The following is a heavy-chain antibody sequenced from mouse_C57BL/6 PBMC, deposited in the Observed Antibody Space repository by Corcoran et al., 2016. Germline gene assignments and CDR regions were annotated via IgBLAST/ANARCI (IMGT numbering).Heavy chain of an antibody. V-gene: IGHV9-3*01. CDR3: ARSDWDGYFDY. CDR1: GYTFTTYG. CDR2: INTYSGVP. D-gene: IGHD4-1*01. Sequence: QIQLVQSGPERKKPGDTVKISCKAAGYTFTTYGMSWGKQAPGKGLKWMGWINTYSGVPTYADDFKGRFAFSLETSASTAYLQINNLKNEDTATYFCARSDWDGYFDYWGQGTTLTVSS. J-gene: IGHJ2*01.